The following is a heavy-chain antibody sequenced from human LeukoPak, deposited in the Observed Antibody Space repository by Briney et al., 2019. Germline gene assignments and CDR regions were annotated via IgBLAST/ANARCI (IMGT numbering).Heavy chain of an antibody. J-gene: IGHJ6*03. CDR3: AKDTGSTPGAHYYYYMDV. CDR1: GFTFDDYG. V-gene: IGHV3-9*01. CDR2: ISWNSGSI. D-gene: IGHD5/OR15-5a*01. Sequence: GGSLRLSCAASGFTFDDYGMSWVRQAPGKGLEWVSGISWNSGSIGYADSVKGRFTISRDNAKNSLYLQMNSLRAEDTALYYCAKDTGSTPGAHYYYYMDVWGKGTTVTISS.